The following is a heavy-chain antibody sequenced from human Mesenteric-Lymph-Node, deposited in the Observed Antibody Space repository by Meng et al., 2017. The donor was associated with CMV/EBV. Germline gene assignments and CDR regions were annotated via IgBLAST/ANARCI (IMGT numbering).Heavy chain of an antibody. D-gene: IGHD3-3*01. CDR1: GFSFNSFA. CDR3: ARVFWSGWPSFDY. CDR2: ISYDGNYK. J-gene: IGHJ4*02. Sequence: GGSLRLSCAASGFSFNSFAMHWVRQAPGKGLQWVAFISYDGNYKYYADSVKGRFTISRDNAKSSLYLQMNSLRAEDTAVYYCARVFWSGWPSFDYWGQGTLVTVSS. V-gene: IGHV3-30*04.